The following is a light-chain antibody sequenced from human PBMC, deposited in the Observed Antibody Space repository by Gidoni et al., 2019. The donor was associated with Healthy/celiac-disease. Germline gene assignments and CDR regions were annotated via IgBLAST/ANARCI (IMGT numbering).Light chain of an antibody. J-gene: IGKJ1*01. Sequence: DIQMTQSPSTLSASVGDRVTITCRASQSISSWLAWYQKKPGKAHKLLIYKASSLESGVPSRFSGSGSGTEFTITISSLQPDEFATYYCQQYNSYWTFGQGTKVEIK. V-gene: IGKV1-5*03. CDR3: QQYNSYWT. CDR2: KAS. CDR1: QSISSW.